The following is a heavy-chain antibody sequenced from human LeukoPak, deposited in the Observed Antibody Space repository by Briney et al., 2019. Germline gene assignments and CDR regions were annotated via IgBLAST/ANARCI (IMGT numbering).Heavy chain of an antibody. V-gene: IGHV4-59*06. Sequence: SSETLSLTCTVSGDSISSYYWSWIRQHPGKGLEWIGYIYYSGSTYYNPSLKSRVTISVDTSKNQFSLKLSSVTAADTAVYYCARDGSGYDRYWYFDLWGRGTLVTVSS. CDR1: GDSISSYY. D-gene: IGHD5-12*01. J-gene: IGHJ2*01. CDR3: ARDGSGYDRYWYFDL. CDR2: IYYSGST.